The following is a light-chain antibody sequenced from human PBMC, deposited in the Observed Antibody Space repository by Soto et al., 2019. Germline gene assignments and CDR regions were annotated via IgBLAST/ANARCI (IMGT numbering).Light chain of an antibody. CDR3: QHHGSSPRT. CDR1: QAISSSY. Sequence: EVVLTQSPGTLSLSPGERATLSCRASQAISSSYLAWFQEKPGQAPRLLIYSASSRATGIPDRFSGSGSGTDFTLTISRLQPEDFAVYYCQHHGSSPRTFGQGTRVEIK. J-gene: IGKJ1*01. CDR2: SAS. V-gene: IGKV3-20*01.